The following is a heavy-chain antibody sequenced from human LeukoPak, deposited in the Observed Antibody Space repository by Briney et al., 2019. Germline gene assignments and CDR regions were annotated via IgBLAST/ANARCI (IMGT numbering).Heavy chain of an antibody. J-gene: IGHJ6*02. CDR1: GFTFSSYS. D-gene: IGHD3-10*01. CDR3: ARLVPLWFGEDDYYYYGMDV. V-gene: IGHV3-21*04. CDR2: ISSSSSYI. Sequence: PGGSLRLSCAASGFTFSSYSMNWVRQAPGKGLEWVSSISSSSSYIYYADSVKGRFTISRDNAKNSLYLQMNSLRSEDTAVYYCARLVPLWFGEDDYYYYGMDVWGQGATVTVSS.